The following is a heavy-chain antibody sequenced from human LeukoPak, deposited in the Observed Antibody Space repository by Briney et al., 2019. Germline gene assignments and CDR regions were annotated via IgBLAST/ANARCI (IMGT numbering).Heavy chain of an antibody. CDR2: INPRGST. V-gene: IGHV4-34*01. CDR1: GGSFSGYY. Sequence: SETLSLTCGVYGGSFSGYYWSWIRQPPGKGLEWIGEINPRGSTNYNPTLKSRVTLSADTSKNQFSLTLNSVTAADTAVYYCARRRLGYYFDYWGQGTLVTVSS. D-gene: IGHD5-24*01. J-gene: IGHJ4*02. CDR3: ARRRLGYYFDY.